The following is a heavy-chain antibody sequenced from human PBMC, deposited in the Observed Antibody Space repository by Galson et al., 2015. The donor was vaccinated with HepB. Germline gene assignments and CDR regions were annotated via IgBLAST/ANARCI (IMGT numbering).Heavy chain of an antibody. CDR2: IWDDGKTK. J-gene: IGHJ4*02. Sequence: LRLSCAASGFTFSFYGMHWVRQAPGKGLVWLALIWDDGKTKYYTDSVRGRFTISRDNSENTLYLQMNTLRAEDTAVYYCARDLGTYYYDSSGWDYWGQGTLVTVSS. CDR3: ARDLGTYYYDSSGWDY. CDR1: GFTFSFYG. V-gene: IGHV3-33*01. D-gene: IGHD3-22*01.